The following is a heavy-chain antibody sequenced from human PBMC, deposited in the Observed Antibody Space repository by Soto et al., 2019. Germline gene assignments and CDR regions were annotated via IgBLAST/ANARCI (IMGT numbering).Heavy chain of an antibody. D-gene: IGHD3-9*01. Sequence: QLQLQESGSGLVKPSQTLSLTCAVSGGSISSGGYSWSSIRQPPGKGLEWIGYIYHSGSTYYNPSLKSRVTISVDRSKNQFSLKLSSVTAADTAVYYCARGDYDILTGSLNWFDPWGQGTLVTVSS. V-gene: IGHV4-30-2*01. CDR1: GGSISSGGYS. J-gene: IGHJ5*02. CDR3: ARGDYDILTGSLNWFDP. CDR2: IYHSGST.